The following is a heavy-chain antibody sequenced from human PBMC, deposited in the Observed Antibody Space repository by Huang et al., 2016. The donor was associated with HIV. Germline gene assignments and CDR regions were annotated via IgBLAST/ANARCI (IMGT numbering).Heavy chain of an antibody. V-gene: IGHV3-53*01. D-gene: IGHD2-8*02. Sequence: EVQLVESGGGLIQPGGSLRLSCAASGFTVSTNYMTWVRQAPGKGMEWVSLSYSGGTTYYADSVKGRFTISRDDSENTLYLHMTSLRAGDTAVYYGAKEGDTGAALGYWGQGTLVTVS. J-gene: IGHJ4*02. CDR2: SYSGGTT. CDR1: GFTVSTNY. CDR3: AKEGDTGAALGY.